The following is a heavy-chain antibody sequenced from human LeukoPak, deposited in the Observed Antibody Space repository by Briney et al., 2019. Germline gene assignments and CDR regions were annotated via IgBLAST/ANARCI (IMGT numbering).Heavy chain of an antibody. CDR1: GFTFSSYA. Sequence: GGSLRLSWAASGFTFSSYAMSWVRQAPGKGLEWVSAISGSGGSTYYADSVKGRFTISRDTYKNTLYLQMNSLRAEDTAVYYCAKDMVLWFGEYDYWGQGTLVTVSS. V-gene: IGHV3-23*01. J-gene: IGHJ4*02. CDR3: AKDMVLWFGEYDY. CDR2: ISGSGGST. D-gene: IGHD3-10*01.